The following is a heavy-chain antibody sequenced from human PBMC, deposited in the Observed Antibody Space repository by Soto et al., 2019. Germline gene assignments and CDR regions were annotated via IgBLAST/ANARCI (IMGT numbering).Heavy chain of an antibody. Sequence: QVQLVQSGLEVKKPGASVKVSCKASGYSFTNFGFNWVRQAPGQGLEWMGWVSNYNGNRKYAEKFQGRVTXTXXXSXXTAYMELGSLRSDDTALYYCASGKMVRGPRPQYYFYFGMDVWGQGTTLIVSS. J-gene: IGHJ6*02. CDR2: VSNYNGNR. CDR1: GYSFTNFG. D-gene: IGHD3-10*01. V-gene: IGHV1-18*01. CDR3: ASGKMVRGPRPQYYFYFGMDV.